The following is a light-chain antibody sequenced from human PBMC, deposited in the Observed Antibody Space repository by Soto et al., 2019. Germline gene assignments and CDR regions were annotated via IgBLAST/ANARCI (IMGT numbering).Light chain of an antibody. V-gene: IGLV1-44*01. J-gene: IGLJ3*02. Sequence: QSVLTQPPSASGTPGQRVSISCSGSSSNIGRYGVNWYQQLSPTAPKLLIHNDNQRPSGVPDRFSGSKSGTSASLAISGLQSEDEADYYCATWDDSLNSWVFGGGTKLTVL. CDR2: NDN. CDR1: SSNIGRYG. CDR3: ATWDDSLNSWV.